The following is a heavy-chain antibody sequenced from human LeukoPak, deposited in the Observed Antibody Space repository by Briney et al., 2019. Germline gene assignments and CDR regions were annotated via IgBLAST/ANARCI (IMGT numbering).Heavy chain of an antibody. CDR3: ASHSGVPTAAGTGYYYYGMDV. D-gene: IGHD6-13*01. Sequence: SVKVSCKASGGTFSSYTISWVRQAPGQGLEWMGGIIPIFGTANYAQKFQGRVTITADKSTSTAYMELSSLRSEDTAVYYCASHSGVPTAAGTGYYYYGMDVWGKGTTVTVSS. CDR1: GGTFSSYT. CDR2: IIPIFGTA. J-gene: IGHJ6*04. V-gene: IGHV1-69*06.